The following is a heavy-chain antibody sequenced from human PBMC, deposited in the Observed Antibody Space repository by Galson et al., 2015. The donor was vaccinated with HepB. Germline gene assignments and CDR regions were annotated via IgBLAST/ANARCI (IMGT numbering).Heavy chain of an antibody. CDR1: GFTFTSYG. CDR2: ISRGGDTS. Sequence: SLRLSCAACGFTFTSYGMSWVRQAPGKGLECVSAISRGGDTSDYADSVKGRFTVSRDSSTNTLHLQMNGLRAADTAIYYCVRGTTAPDYWGQGTLVTVSS. CDR3: VRGTTAPDY. V-gene: IGHV3-23*01. J-gene: IGHJ4*02. D-gene: IGHD2/OR15-2a*01.